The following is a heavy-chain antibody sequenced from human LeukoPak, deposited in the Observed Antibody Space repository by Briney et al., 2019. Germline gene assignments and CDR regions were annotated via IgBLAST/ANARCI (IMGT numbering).Heavy chain of an antibody. CDR1: GFTFSKYA. CDR3: ARGRDGTGNYPLDY. CDR2: ISGSGGGP. J-gene: IGHJ4*02. Sequence: GGSLRLSCAASGFTFSKYAMSWVRQAPGKGLEWVSGISGSGGGPYYADSVKGRFTISRDNSKNTLYLQMNSLRADDTAVYYCARGRDGTGNYPLDYWGQGTLVIVSS. V-gene: IGHV3-23*01. D-gene: IGHD3-10*01.